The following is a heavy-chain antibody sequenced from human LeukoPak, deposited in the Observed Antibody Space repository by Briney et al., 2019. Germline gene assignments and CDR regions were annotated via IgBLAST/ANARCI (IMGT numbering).Heavy chain of an antibody. J-gene: IGHJ2*01. V-gene: IGHV4-39*01. CDR2: IYYSGST. Sequence: SETLSLTXTVSGGSISSSSYYWGWIRQPPGNGLEWIGSIYYSGSTYYNPSLKSRVTISVDTSKNQFSLKLSSVTAADTAVYYCAGPGPLSVVVPAAIGYFDLWGRGTLVTVSS. CDR1: GGSISSSSYY. CDR3: AGPGPLSVVVPAAIGYFDL. D-gene: IGHD2-2*02.